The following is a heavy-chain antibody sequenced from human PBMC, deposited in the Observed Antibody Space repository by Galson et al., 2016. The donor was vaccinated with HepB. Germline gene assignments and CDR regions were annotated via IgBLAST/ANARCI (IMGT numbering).Heavy chain of an antibody. V-gene: IGHV3-30-3*01. J-gene: IGHJ3*02. D-gene: IGHD3-3*01. CDR3: ARDKDTIFGVADAFDI. CDR2: ISFDGSNK. Sequence: SLRLSCAASGFTFRTYAVHWVRQAPGKGLEWVAVISFDGSNKYYAESLKGRCTISRDNSKNTLYLQVNSLRAEDTALYYCARDKDTIFGVADAFDIWGQGTTVTVSS. CDR1: GFTFRTYA.